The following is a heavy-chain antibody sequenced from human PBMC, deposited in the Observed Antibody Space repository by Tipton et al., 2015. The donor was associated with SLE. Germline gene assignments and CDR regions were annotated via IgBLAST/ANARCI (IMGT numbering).Heavy chain of an antibody. Sequence: TLSLTCTVSGYSISSGYYWSWVRQSPGKGLEWLATINHSGTTYYRPSLKSRFSISVDTSKNQFSLKLTSVTAADTAVYHCARYTGGGFYFDYWGQGKLVIVSS. CDR2: INHSGTT. D-gene: IGHD2-2*02. J-gene: IGHJ4*02. V-gene: IGHV4-38-2*02. CDR1: GYSISSGYY. CDR3: ARYTGGGFYFDY.